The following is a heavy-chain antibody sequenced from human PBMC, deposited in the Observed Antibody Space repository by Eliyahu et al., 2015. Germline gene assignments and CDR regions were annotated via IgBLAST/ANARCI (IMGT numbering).Heavy chain of an antibody. CDR2: ISSSSSTI. Sequence: EVQLVESGGGLVQPGGSXRLSCAASGFXFXSYXXNWVRQAPGKGLEWVSYISSSSSTIYYADSVKGRFTISRDNAKNSLYLQMNSLRAEDTAVYYCARLPYSSSGEGWDYWGQGTLVTVSS. J-gene: IGHJ4*02. CDR3: ARLPYSSSGEGWDY. CDR1: GFXFXSYX. D-gene: IGHD6-13*01. V-gene: IGHV3-48*01.